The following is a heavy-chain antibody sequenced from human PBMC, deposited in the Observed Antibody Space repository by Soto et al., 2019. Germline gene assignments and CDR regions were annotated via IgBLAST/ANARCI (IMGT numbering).Heavy chain of an antibody. V-gene: IGHV1-69*01. Sequence: QVQLVQSGAEVKKAGSSVKVSCKASGGTFGSYSINWVRQAPGQGLEWMGEIIPIFGTANYAQKFQGRVTITADESTSTAYMELSSLRSEDTAVYYCARDGGRHSGGIDYWGQGTLVTVSS. CDR1: GGTFGSYS. CDR2: IIPIFGTA. J-gene: IGHJ4*02. D-gene: IGHD1-26*01. CDR3: ARDGGRHSGGIDY.